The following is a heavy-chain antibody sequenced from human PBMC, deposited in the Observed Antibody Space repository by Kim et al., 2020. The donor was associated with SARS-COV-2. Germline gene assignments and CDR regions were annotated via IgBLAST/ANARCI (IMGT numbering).Heavy chain of an antibody. CDR2: ISYDGSNK. CDR3: AKVNYGDY. CDR1: GFTLSSYG. V-gene: IGHV3-30*18. J-gene: IGHJ4*02. Sequence: GGSLRLSCAASGFTLSSYGMHWVRQAPGKGLEWVAVISYDGSNKYYADSVKGRFTISRDNSKNTLYLQMNSLRAEDTAVYYCAKVNYGDYWGQGTLVTVSS.